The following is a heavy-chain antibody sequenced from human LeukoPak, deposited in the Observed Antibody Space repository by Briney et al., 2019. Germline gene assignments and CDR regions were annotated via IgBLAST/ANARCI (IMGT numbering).Heavy chain of an antibody. CDR2: ITGSGGST. Sequence: HPGGSLRLSSAASGFTFSSYAMSWVRQAPGKGLEWVSSITGSGGSTYYAASVKGRFTISRDNSKNTLYLQMNSLRAEDTAVYYCAKFPSRTRVDYWGQGTLVTVSS. CDR1: GFTFSSYA. J-gene: IGHJ4*02. D-gene: IGHD2-2*01. V-gene: IGHV3-23*01. CDR3: AKFPSRTRVDY.